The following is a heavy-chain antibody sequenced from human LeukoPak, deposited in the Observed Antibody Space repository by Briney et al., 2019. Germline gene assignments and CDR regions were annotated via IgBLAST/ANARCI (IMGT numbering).Heavy chain of an antibody. CDR2: INPNSSGT. J-gene: IGHJ2*01. D-gene: IGHD6-19*01. V-gene: IGHV1-2*02. CDR3: ARDLWWLGGQQDWYFDL. Sequence: ASVKVSCKASGYTFTGYYMHWVRQAPGQGLELMGWINPNSSGTNYAQKFQGRVTMTRDTSISTDYMELSRLRSDDTAVYYCARDLWWLGGQQDWYFDLWGRGTLVTVSS. CDR1: GYTFTGYY.